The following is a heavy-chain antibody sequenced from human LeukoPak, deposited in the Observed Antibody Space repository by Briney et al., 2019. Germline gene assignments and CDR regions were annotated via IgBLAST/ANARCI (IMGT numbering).Heavy chain of an antibody. CDR2: IHGSDGIT. D-gene: IGHD5/OR15-5a*01. J-gene: IGHJ3*01. CDR1: GFTFSSYA. V-gene: IGHV3-23*01. CDR3: ARRYVRGRSTDACDL. Sequence: GGSVRLSCAASGFTFSSYAMSWVRQAPGKGLEWVSTIHGSDGITYYADSVKGRFTISRDNSKNTLYLQMNSLRAEDTAVYFFARRYVRGRSTDACDLWGQGTSDTVFS.